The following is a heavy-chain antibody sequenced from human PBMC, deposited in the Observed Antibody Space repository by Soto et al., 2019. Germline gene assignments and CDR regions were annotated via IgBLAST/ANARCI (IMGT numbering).Heavy chain of an antibody. CDR3: ASGGSSWSNKPEYYYYYGMDV. CDR1: GGSISSYY. J-gene: IGHJ6*02. D-gene: IGHD6-13*01. Sequence: SETLSLTCTVSGGSISSYYWSWIRQPPGKGLEWIGYIYYSGSTNYNPSLKSRVTISVDTSKNQFSLKLSSVTAADTAVYYCASGGSSWSNKPEYYYYYGMDVWGQGTTVTVSS. V-gene: IGHV4-59*01. CDR2: IYYSGST.